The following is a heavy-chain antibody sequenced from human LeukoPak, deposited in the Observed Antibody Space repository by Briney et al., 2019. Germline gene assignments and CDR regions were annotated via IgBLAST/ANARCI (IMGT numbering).Heavy chain of an antibody. D-gene: IGHD6-13*01. V-gene: IGHV3-21*04. CDR2: ISSSSSYI. J-gene: IGHJ5*02. CDR1: GFTFSSYS. Sequence: GGSLRLSCAASGFTFSSYSMNWVRQAPGKGLEWVSSISSSSSYIYYADSVKGRFTISRDNAKNSLYLQMNSLRAEDTAVYYCAKLGAYSSSWYGGSWFDPWGQGTLVTVSS. CDR3: AKLGAYSSSWYGGSWFDP.